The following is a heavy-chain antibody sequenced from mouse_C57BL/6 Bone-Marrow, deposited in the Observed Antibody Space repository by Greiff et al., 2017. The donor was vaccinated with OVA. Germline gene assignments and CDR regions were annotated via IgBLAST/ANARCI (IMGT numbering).Heavy chain of an antibody. CDR1: GYSITSGYY. Sequence: DVHLVESGPGLVKPSQSLSLTCSVTGYSITSGYYWNWIRQFPGNKLEWMGYISYDGSNNYNPSLKNRISITRDTSKNQFFLKLNSVTTEDTATYYCASAYPYYFDYWGQGTTLTVSS. V-gene: IGHV3-6*01. CDR3: ASAYPYYFDY. CDR2: ISYDGSN. J-gene: IGHJ2*01. D-gene: IGHD2-10*01.